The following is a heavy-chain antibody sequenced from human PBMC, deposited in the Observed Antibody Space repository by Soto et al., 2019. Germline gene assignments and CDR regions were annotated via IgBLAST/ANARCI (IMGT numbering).Heavy chain of an antibody. D-gene: IGHD4-17*01. V-gene: IGHV4-61*01. J-gene: IGHJ4*02. CDR3: AREAGGDYVEDFDY. Sequence: QVQLQESGPGLVKPSETLSLTCTVSGGSVSSGSYYWSWIRQPPGKGLEWIGYIYYSGSTNYNPSLKSRVTISVDTSKNQFSLKLSSVTAADKAVYYCAREAGGDYVEDFDYWGQGTLVTVSS. CDR2: IYYSGST. CDR1: GGSVSSGSYY.